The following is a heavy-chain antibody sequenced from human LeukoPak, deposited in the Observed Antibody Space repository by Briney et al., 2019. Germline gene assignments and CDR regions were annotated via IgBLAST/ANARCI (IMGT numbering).Heavy chain of an antibody. CDR3: ARQYSGSYYDFDY. D-gene: IGHD1-26*01. Sequence: GVSVTRTFSAYTFTVISHCRLWDRHGPGKGLVGVLRTNSDGSSYTYADCVKGRFTVSRDNAKNTLYLQLNSLRAEDTAVYYCARQYSGSYYDFDYWGQGTLVTVSS. V-gene: IGHV3-74*01. CDR1: TFTVISHC. J-gene: IGHJ4*02. CDR2: TNSDGSSY.